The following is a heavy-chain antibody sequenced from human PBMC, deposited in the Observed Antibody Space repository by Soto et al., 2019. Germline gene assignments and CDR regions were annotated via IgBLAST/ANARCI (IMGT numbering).Heavy chain of an antibody. CDR3: ARHPTKTIFGVVTNVYPIDY. CDR1: GYSFTSYW. D-gene: IGHD3-3*01. J-gene: IGHJ4*02. CDR2: IYPGDSDT. Sequence: GESLKISCKGSGYSFTSYWIGWVRQMPGKGLEWMGIIYPGDSDTRYSPSFQGQVTISADKSISTAYLQWSSLKASDTAMYYCARHPTKTIFGVVTNVYPIDYWGQGTLVTVSS. V-gene: IGHV5-51*01.